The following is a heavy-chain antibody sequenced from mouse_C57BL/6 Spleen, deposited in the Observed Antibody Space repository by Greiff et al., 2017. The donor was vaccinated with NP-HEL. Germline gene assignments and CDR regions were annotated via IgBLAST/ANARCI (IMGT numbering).Heavy chain of an antibody. D-gene: IGHD2-5*01. CDR2: ISDGGSYT. CDR1: GFTFSSYA. J-gene: IGHJ1*03. V-gene: IGHV5-4*01. CDR3: AREVTPYWYFDV. Sequence: EVKVVESGGGLVKPGGSLKLSCAASGFTFSSYAMSWVRQTPEKRLEWVATISDGGSYTYYPDNVKGRFTISRDNAKNNLYLQMSHLKSEDTAMYYCAREVTPYWYFDVWGTGTTVTVSS.